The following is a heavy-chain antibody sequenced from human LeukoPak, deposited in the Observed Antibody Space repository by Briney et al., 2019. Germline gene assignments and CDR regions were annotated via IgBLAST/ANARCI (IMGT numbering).Heavy chain of an antibody. V-gene: IGHV3-23*01. CDR1: GFTFSSYA. Sequence: GGSLSLSCAASGFTFSSYAMSWVRQAQGQGLEWFSAVSGSGSSTCYADSVKGRCTISRDNSKNTLYLQMNSLRAEDTAVYYCAKVEDIVVVPAAGFDYWGQGTLVTVSS. CDR3: AKVEDIVVVPAAGFDY. J-gene: IGHJ4*02. D-gene: IGHD2-2*01. CDR2: VSGSGSST.